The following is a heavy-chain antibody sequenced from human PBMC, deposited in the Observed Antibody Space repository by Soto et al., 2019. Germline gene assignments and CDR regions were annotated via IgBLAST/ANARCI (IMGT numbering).Heavy chain of an antibody. CDR2: VYHTGST. Sequence: PSETLSLTCDASGASITPYYWSWIRQAPGKGLEWIGNVYHTGSTDYNSSLRSRVTISVDTSKNQFSLNMNSVTAADTAVYYCARRLFGSGWTLDSWGQGALVTVSS. J-gene: IGHJ4*02. V-gene: IGHV4-59*13. D-gene: IGHD6-19*01. CDR3: ARRLFGSGWTLDS. CDR1: GASITPYY.